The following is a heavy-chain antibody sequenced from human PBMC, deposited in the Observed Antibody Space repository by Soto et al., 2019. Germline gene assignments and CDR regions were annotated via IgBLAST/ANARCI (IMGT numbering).Heavy chain of an antibody. V-gene: IGHV2-5*02. CDR1: GFSLSTSGVG. D-gene: IGHD5-12*01. CDR3: AHLRRDGYNFPYYFDY. Sequence: QITLKESGPTLVKPTQTLTLTCTFSGFSLSTSGVGVGWIRQPPGKALEWLALIYWDDDKRYSPSLKSRLTITKDTSKNQVVLTMTNMDPVDTATYHCAHLRRDGYNFPYYFDYWGQGTLVTVSS. J-gene: IGHJ4*02. CDR2: IYWDDDK.